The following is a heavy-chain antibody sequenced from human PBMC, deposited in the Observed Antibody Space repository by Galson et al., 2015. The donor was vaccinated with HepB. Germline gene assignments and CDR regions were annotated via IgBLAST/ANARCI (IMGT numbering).Heavy chain of an antibody. D-gene: IGHD1-26*01. Sequence: SLRLSCAASGLTFSSYAMSWVRQAPGKGLEWVSAISGSGGSTYYADSVKGRFTISRDNSKNTLYLQMNSLRAEDTAVYYCAKDRGSYYYYFDYWGQGTLVTVSS. J-gene: IGHJ4*02. CDR2: ISGSGGST. V-gene: IGHV3-23*01. CDR1: GLTFSSYA. CDR3: AKDRGSYYYYFDY.